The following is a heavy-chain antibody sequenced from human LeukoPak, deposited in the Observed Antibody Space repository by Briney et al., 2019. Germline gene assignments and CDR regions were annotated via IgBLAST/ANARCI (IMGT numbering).Heavy chain of an antibody. CDR1: GYSISSGYY. J-gene: IGHJ5*02. CDR2: IYYSGST. CDR3: ARVKGAAGTNWFDP. V-gene: IGHV4-38-2*02. D-gene: IGHD6-13*01. Sequence: SETLSLTCTVSGYSISSGYYWGWIRQPPGKGLEWIGSIYYSGSTYYNPSLKSRVTISVDTSKNQFSLKLSSVTAADTAVYYCARVKGAAGTNWFDPWGQGTLVTVSS.